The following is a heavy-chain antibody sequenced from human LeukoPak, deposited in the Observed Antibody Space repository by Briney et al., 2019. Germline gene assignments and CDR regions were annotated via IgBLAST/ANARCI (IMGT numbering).Heavy chain of an antibody. CDR2: ISGSGGST. D-gene: IGHD2-2*01. CDR1: GFTFSSYG. Sequence: GRSLRLSCAASGFTFSSYGMHWVRQAPGRGLEWVSAISGSGGSTYYADSVKGRFTISRDNSKNTLYLQMNSLRAEDTAVYYCAKAPAATPNWFDPWGQGTLVTVSS. V-gene: IGHV3-23*01. CDR3: AKAPAATPNWFDP. J-gene: IGHJ5*02.